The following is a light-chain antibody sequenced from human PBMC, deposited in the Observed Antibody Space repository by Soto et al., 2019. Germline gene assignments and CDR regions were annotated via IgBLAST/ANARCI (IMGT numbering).Light chain of an antibody. J-gene: IGKJ2*02. Sequence: EIVLTQSPATLSLSPGDRATLSCRASQSVSTYLAWYQQKPGQPPRLLIYDASNRATGIPARFSGSGSGTVFTLTISSLEPEDFAVYYCQQRSNWPRGTFGQGTKLEIK. CDR3: QQRSNWPRGT. CDR1: QSVSTY. V-gene: IGKV3-11*01. CDR2: DAS.